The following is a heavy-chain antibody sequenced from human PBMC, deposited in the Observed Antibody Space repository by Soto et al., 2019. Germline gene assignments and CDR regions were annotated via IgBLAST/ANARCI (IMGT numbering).Heavy chain of an antibody. D-gene: IGHD3-3*01. J-gene: IGHJ4*02. CDR3: AKDLQYYDFWSGSNEADY. CDR1: GFTFSSYA. CDR2: ISGSGGST. V-gene: IGHV3-23*01. Sequence: GGSLRLSCAASGFTFSSYAMSWVRQAPGKGLEWVSAISGSGGSTYYADSVKGRFTISRDNSKNTLYLQMNSLRAEDTAVYYCAKDLQYYDFWSGSNEADYWGQGTLVTVSS.